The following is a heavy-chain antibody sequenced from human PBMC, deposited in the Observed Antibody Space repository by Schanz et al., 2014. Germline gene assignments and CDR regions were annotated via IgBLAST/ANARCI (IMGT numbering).Heavy chain of an antibody. Sequence: CAASGFTFSSYAMSWVRQAPGKGLEWDSVISGSVATTYFADSVKGRFTISRDTPMSTVYFLMRRLRGEDTAVHYCTIFCSTVPTRSRDGRDQG. V-gene: IGHV3-23*01. CDR1: GFTFSSYA. CDR3: TIFCSTVPTRSRDG. J-gene: IGHJ4*02. D-gene: IGHD4-17*01. CDR2: ISGSVATT.